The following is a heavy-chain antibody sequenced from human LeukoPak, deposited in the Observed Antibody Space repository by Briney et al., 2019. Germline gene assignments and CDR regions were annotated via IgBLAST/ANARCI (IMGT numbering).Heavy chain of an antibody. CDR3: AREQGGDWSFDL. D-gene: IGHD3-16*01. CDR2: INSDGSST. J-gene: IGHJ2*01. Sequence: GGSLRLSCAASGFTFFSYWMHWVRQAPGKGLVWVSRINSDGSSTSYADSVKGRFTISRDNAKNTLYLQMNSLRAEDTAVYYCAREQGGDWSFDLWGRGTLVTVSS. V-gene: IGHV3-74*01. CDR1: GFTFFSYW.